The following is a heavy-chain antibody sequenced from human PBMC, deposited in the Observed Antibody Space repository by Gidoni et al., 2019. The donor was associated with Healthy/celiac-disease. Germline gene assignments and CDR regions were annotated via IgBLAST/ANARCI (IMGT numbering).Heavy chain of an antibody. Sequence: EVQLLESEGGVVQPGGSLRLSCAASGFTFSSYAMSWVRQAPGKGLEWVSAISGSGGSTYYADSVKGRFTISRDNSKNTLYLQMNSLRAEDTAVYYCVGGVRYYYDSSGYYPLIDYWGQGTLVTVSS. V-gene: IGHV3-23*01. CDR3: VGGVRYYYDSSGYYPLIDY. CDR2: ISGSGGST. D-gene: IGHD3-22*01. J-gene: IGHJ4*02. CDR1: GFTFSSYA.